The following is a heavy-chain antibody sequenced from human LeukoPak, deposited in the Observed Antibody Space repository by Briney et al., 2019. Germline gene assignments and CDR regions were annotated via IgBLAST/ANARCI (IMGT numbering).Heavy chain of an antibody. J-gene: IGHJ6*02. CDR3: ARDLAPYDSSGQYYLRIDYYYAMDV. V-gene: IGHV3-23*01. Sequence: GGSLRLSCAGSGFIFSGYVISWVRQAPGKGLEWVSASGTGGRTYYADSVKGRFTISRDNSKNTLYLKMNSLRAEDTAVYYCARDLAPYDSSGQYYLRIDYYYAMDVWGQGTTVIVSS. CDR1: GFIFSGYV. D-gene: IGHD3-22*01. CDR2: SGTGGRT.